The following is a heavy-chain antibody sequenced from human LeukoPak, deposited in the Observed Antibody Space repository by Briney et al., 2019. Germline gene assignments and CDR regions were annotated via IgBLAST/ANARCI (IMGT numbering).Heavy chain of an antibody. J-gene: IGHJ4*02. CDR2: INPSGCST. Sequence: ASVNVSYKPSVYTLTSYYMHRVRQAPRQALEWTGIINPSGCSTSYAQKFQGRVTMTRDMSTSTVYMELSSLRSEDTAVYYCARADSVVVPAAADYWGQGTLVTVSS. V-gene: IGHV1-46*01. CDR3: ARADSVVVPAAADY. CDR1: VYTLTSYY. D-gene: IGHD2-2*01.